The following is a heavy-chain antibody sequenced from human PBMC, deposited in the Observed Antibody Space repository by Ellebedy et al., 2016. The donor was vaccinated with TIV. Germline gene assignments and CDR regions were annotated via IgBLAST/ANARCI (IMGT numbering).Heavy chain of an antibody. V-gene: IGHV3-43*01. CDR1: GFEFDGYS. CDR3: AKDHQGSIDY. J-gene: IGHJ4*02. CDR2: ITRFGGDT. Sequence: GGSLRLSXAASGFEFDGYSMHWVRQAPGKGLEWVSLITRFGGDTPYADSVKGRFTISRDNSRNLLYLQMNSLRPEDTAMYYCAKDHQGSIDYWGQGTLSPSPQ.